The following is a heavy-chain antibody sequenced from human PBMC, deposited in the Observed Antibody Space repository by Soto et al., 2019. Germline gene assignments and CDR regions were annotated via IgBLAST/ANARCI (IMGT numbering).Heavy chain of an antibody. CDR3: ARARIIETFDY. D-gene: IGHD3-10*01. CDR2: INAGNGNT. V-gene: IGHV1-3*01. Sequence: QVQLLRSGAEVKKPGASVKVSCKASGYTFTNYVMHWVRQAPGQRLEWMGWINAGNGNTKYSQKLQGRVTITRDTSASIAYMELSSLRSEDTAVYYCARARIIETFDYWGQGTLVTVSS. CDR1: GYTFTNYV. J-gene: IGHJ4*02.